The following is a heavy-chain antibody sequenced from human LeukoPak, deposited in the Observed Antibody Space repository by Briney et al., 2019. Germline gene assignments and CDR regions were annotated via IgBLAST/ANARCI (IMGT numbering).Heavy chain of an antibody. CDR1: GFDLNTYE. CDR3: ARGDPHADL. CDR2: ITISGHTK. J-gene: IGHJ5*02. Sequence: HAGGSLRLSCAASGFDLNTYEMNWVRQAPGKGLEWIADITISGHTKNYADSVKCRFTISRDNAGTSRYLQMSSLTVEDTGVYYCARGDPHADLWGQGTLVTVSS. V-gene: IGHV3-48*03.